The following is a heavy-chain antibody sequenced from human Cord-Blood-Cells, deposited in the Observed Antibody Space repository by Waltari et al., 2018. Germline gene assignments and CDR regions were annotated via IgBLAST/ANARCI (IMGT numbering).Heavy chain of an antibody. J-gene: IGHJ6*03. CDR2: INPNSGGT. D-gene: IGHD6-19*01. CDR1: GYTFTGYY. Sequence: QVQLVQSGAEVKKPGASVKVSCKASGYTFTGYYMHWVRQAPGQGLEWKRRINPNSGGTNNQRKFQGRVAMTRDTSSSTAYMELRRLRSDDTAVYYCAREAGDYYYYMDVWGKGTTVTVSS. CDR3: AREAGDYYYYMDV. V-gene: IGHV1-2*02.